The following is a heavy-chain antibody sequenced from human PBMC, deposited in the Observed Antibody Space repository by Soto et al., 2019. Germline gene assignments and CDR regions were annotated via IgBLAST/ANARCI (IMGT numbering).Heavy chain of an antibody. CDR3: AREELPPGTSFNSWFDP. V-gene: IGHV3-21*01. J-gene: IGHJ5*02. CDR1: GFTFSNYK. Sequence: GGSLRLSCVGSGFTFSNYKMNWVRQAPGQGLEWVSSISGSSTYIYYADSVRGRFTISRDNAKNSVHLQMNSLRVEDTAVYFCAREELPPGTSFNSWFDPWGQGPRSPSPQ. CDR2: ISGSSTYI. D-gene: IGHD1-1*01.